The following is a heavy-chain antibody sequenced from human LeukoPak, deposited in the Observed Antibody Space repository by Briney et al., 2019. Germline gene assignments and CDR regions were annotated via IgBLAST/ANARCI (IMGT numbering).Heavy chain of an antibody. D-gene: IGHD5-24*01. CDR1: GGTFSSYA. V-gene: IGHV1-69*13. J-gene: IGHJ4*02. CDR2: IIPIFGTA. Sequence: SVKVSCKASGGTFSSYAISWVRQAPGQGLEWMGGIIPIFGTANYAQKFLGRVTITADESTSTAYMELSSLRSEDTAVYYCAEEGDGYSFDYWGQGTLVTVSS. CDR3: AEEGDGYSFDY.